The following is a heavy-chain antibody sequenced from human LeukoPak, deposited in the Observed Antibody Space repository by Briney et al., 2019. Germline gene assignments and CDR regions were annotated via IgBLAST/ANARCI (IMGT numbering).Heavy chain of an antibody. Sequence: GGSLRLSCAASGFTFSSSTMSWVRQAPGKGLEWVSVISNNGGYTYYADSVQGRFTISRDNSKSTLCLQMNSLRAEDTAVYYCAKQLGYCSDGSCYFPYWGQGTLVTVSS. CDR3: AKQLGYCSDGSCYFPY. D-gene: IGHD2-15*01. J-gene: IGHJ4*02. CDR1: GFTFSSST. CDR2: ISNNGGYT. V-gene: IGHV3-23*01.